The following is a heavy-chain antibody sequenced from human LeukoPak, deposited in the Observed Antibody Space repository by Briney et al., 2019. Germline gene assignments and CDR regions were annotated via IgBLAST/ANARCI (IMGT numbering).Heavy chain of an antibody. D-gene: IGHD2-15*01. J-gene: IGHJ5*02. V-gene: IGHV1-8*02. CDR3: ARGGMGGDCSGGTCQNWFDP. Sequence: ASVKVSCKASGYTFTSYYMHWVRQATGQGLEWMGWMNPNSGNTGYAQKFQGRITMTRNTSISTGYMELSSLRSEDTAVYYCARGGMGGDCSGGTCQNWFDPWGPGTLVTVSS. CDR2: MNPNSGNT. CDR1: GYTFTSYY.